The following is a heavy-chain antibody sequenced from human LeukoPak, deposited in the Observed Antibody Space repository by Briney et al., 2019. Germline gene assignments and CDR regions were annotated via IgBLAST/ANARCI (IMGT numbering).Heavy chain of an antibody. CDR2: IRSKANSYAT. CDR3: TRDWDLSTKQYKYYFDY. J-gene: IGHJ4*02. Sequence: GGSLRLSCAASGFTFSGSAMHWVRQASGKGLEWVGRIRSKANSYATAYAASVKGRFTISRDDSKNTAYLQMNSLKTEDTAVYYCTRDWDLSTKQYKYYFDYWDQGTLVTVSS. V-gene: IGHV3-73*01. D-gene: IGHD1-1*01. CDR1: GFTFSGSA.